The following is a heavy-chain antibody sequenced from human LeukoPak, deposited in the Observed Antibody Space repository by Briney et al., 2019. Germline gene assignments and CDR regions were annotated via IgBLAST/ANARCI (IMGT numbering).Heavy chain of an antibody. J-gene: IGHJ5*02. Sequence: GGSLRLSCAASGFTFSDYYMSWIRQAPRKGLGWVSYISSSSSYTNYADSVKGRFTISRDNAKNSLYLQMNSLRAEDTAVYYCARDSEYSSSWYWFDPWGQGTPVTVSS. V-gene: IGHV3-11*06. CDR3: ARDSEYSSSWYWFDP. CDR2: ISSSSSYT. CDR1: GFTFSDYY. D-gene: IGHD6-13*01.